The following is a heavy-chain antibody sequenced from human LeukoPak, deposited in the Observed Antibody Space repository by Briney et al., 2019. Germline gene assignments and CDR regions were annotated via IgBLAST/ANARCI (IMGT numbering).Heavy chain of an antibody. CDR2: IYPGDSDT. CDR3: ARQGPGYFDY. V-gene: IGHV5-51*01. Sequence: GKSLKISCKGSGYSFTSPWIGWVRQMPGKGLEWMGIIYPGDSDTRYSPSFQGHVTISADRSISTAYLQWSSLRASDTAMYYCARQGPGYFDYWGQGTLVTVSS. CDR1: GYSFTSPW. J-gene: IGHJ4*02.